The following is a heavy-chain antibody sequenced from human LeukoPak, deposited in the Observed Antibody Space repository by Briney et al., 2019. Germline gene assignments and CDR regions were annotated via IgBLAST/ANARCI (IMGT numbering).Heavy chain of an antibody. J-gene: IGHJ4*02. D-gene: IGHD2-2*01. CDR2: IRHDGSDK. Sequence: GESLRLSCEASGFSFSNYGMHWVRQAPGKELEWVAFIRHDGSDKRYAESVKGRFKISRDNSKNTLYLQMNSLRPEDTGVFYCAKDQCSNTRCYGFPGYWGQGTLVTVSS. CDR3: AKDQCSNTRCYGFPGY. V-gene: IGHV3-30*02. CDR1: GFSFSNYG.